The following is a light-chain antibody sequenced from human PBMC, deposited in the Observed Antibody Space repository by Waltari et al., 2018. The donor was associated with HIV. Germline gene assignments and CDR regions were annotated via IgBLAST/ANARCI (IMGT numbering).Light chain of an antibody. Sequence: QSALTQPASVSGSPGQSITISCTGTSSDVGGYNYVSWYQQHPGKAPKLIIYEVSHRPSGVSNRFSGSKSGNTASLTISGLQAEDEADYYCSSYTSSSTLHWVFGGGTKLTVL. CDR2: EVS. CDR1: SSDVGGYNY. V-gene: IGLV2-14*01. CDR3: SSYTSSSTLHWV. J-gene: IGLJ3*02.